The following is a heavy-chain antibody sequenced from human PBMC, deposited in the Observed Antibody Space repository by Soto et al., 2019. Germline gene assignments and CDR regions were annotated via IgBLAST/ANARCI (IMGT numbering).Heavy chain of an antibody. CDR3: ARLHSSSWYGHYYYGMDV. CDR2: IYYSGST. D-gene: IGHD6-13*01. J-gene: IGHJ6*02. V-gene: IGHV4-61*01. Sequence: QVQLQESGPGLVKPSETLSLTCTVSGGSVSSGSYYWSWIRQPPGKGLEWIGYIYYSGSTNYNPSLKSRATISVDTSKNQFSLKLSSVTAADTAVYYCARLHSSSWYGHYYYGMDVWGQGTTVTVSS. CDR1: GGSVSSGSYY.